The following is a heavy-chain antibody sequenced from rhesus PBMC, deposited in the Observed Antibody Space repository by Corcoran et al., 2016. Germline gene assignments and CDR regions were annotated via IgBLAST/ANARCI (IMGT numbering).Heavy chain of an antibody. V-gene: IGHV4-73*01. CDR3: ASYCTGSGCYSGNYGLDS. J-gene: IGHJ6*01. CDR2: IDGNSAST. CDR1: GGSISGSYY. D-gene: IGHD2-21*01. Sequence: QVKLQQWGEGLVKPSETLSLTCAVYGGSISGSYYWSWIRQAPGGGLGWVGNIDGNSASTNYNPSLKNRVTISKDTSKNQFSLKLSSVTAADTAVYYCASYCTGSGCYSGNYGLDSWGQGVVVTVSS.